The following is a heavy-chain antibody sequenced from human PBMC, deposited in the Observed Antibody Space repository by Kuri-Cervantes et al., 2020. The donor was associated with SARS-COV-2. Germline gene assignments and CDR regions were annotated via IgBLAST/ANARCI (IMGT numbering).Heavy chain of an antibody. D-gene: IGHD4-17*01. CDR1: GGSISSGSYY. J-gene: IGHJ6*03. Sequence: SLRLSCTVSGGSISSGSYYWSWIRQPAGKGLEWIGYIYTSGSTNYNPSLKSRVTMSVDTSKNQFSLKLSSVTAADTAVYYCARGSPYGDYGDGSYYYYMDVWGKGTTVTVSS. V-gene: IGHV4-61*09. CDR2: IYTSGST. CDR3: ARGSPYGDYGDGSYYYYMDV.